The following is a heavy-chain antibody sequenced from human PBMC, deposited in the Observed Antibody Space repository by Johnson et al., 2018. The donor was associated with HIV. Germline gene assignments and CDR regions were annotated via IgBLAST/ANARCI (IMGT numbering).Heavy chain of an antibody. Sequence: VQLVESGGTLVQPDRSLRLSCASSGFTFEDYAMHWVRQGPGKGLEWVSGIDWNGGSSGYADSVKGRFSISRDNGKNSLYLQMNSLRAEDTALYYCAKDRSMDDAFDVWGQGTMVTVSS. CDR2: IDWNGGSS. CDR1: GFTFEDYA. V-gene: IGHV3-9*01. D-gene: IGHD1-26*01. CDR3: AKDRSMDDAFDV. J-gene: IGHJ3*01.